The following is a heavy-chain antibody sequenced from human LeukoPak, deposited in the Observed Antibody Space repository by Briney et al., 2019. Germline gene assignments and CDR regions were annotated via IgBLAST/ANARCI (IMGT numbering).Heavy chain of an antibody. J-gene: IGHJ4*02. CDR2: INSDGSST. CDR1: GFTFSSYW. V-gene: IGHV3-74*01. D-gene: IGHD6-13*01. Sequence: GGSLRLSCAASGFTFSSYWMHWVRQAPGKGLVWVSRINSDGSSTSYADSVKGRFTISRDNAKSTLYLQMNSLRAEDTAVYYCVSSWYYYNTFDYWGQGTLVTVSS. CDR3: VSSWYYYNTFDY.